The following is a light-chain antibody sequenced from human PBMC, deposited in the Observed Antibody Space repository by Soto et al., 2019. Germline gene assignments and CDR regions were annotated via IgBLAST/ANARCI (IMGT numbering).Light chain of an antibody. CDR1: ESVSSN. CDR2: GAS. CDR3: QQYDDWPPWT. Sequence: EIVMTQSPATLSVSPGERVTLSCRASESVSSNLAWYQQKPGQAPRLLMYGASTRATGIPARFSGSGSGTEFPLTITSLQSEDFAVYYCQQYDDWPPWTFGQGTKVEIK. V-gene: IGKV3-15*01. J-gene: IGKJ1*01.